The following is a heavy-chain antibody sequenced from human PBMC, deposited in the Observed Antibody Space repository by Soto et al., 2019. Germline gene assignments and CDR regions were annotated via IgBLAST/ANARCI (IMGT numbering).Heavy chain of an antibody. D-gene: IGHD2-2*01. CDR3: ARNPALLILAESRTNWFDP. CDR2: IYYSGST. Sequence: SETLSLTCTVSGGSISSSSYYWGWIRQPPGKGLEWIGSIYYSGSTYYNPSLKSRVTISVDTSKNQFSLKLSSVTAADTAVYYCARNPALLILAESRTNWFDPWGQGTLVTVS. J-gene: IGHJ5*02. V-gene: IGHV4-39*01. CDR1: GGSISSSSYY.